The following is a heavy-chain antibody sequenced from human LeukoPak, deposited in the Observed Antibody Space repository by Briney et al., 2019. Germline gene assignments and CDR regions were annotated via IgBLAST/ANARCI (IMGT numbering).Heavy chain of an antibody. D-gene: IGHD3-16*01. Sequence: GGSLRLSCAGSGFTFRSYAMSWVRQAPGKGLEWVSAISGSGDRTDYADSVKGRVTISRDNSKNTLYPQMNSLRAEDTAVYYCAKGGAGYYMDVWGKGTTVTVSS. CDR1: GFTFRSYA. CDR2: ISGSGDRT. CDR3: AKGGAGYYMDV. J-gene: IGHJ6*03. V-gene: IGHV3-23*01.